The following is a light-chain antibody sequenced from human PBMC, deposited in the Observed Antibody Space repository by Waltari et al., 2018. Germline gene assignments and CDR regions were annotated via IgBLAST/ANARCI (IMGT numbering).Light chain of an antibody. CDR3: RQGSHWPRT. CDR2: KIY. V-gene: IGKV2-30*02. J-gene: IGKJ2*01. CDR1: QSPAHSDGNTY. Sequence: DVVLTQSPLSLPVTLGQPASMSCRSSQSPAHSDGNTYLNWFHQRPGRSPSRLIYKIYRRESGVPDRFSGSGSGTDVTLNISRVEAEDVGVYYCRQGSHWPRTFGQGTKVEI.